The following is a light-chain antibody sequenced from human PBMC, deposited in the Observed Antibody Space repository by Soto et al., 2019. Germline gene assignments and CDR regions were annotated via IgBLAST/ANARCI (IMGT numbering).Light chain of an antibody. CDR1: SSDVGAYNY. CDR2: EVS. V-gene: IGLV2-8*01. J-gene: IGLJ1*01. Sequence: QSALTQLPSASGSPGQSVTISCTGTSSDVGAYNYVSWYQQHPGKAPKVMIYEVSKRPSGVPDRFSGSKSGNTASLTVSGLQAEDEAEYYCSSYAGTNRVFGTGTKLTVL. CDR3: SSYAGTNRV.